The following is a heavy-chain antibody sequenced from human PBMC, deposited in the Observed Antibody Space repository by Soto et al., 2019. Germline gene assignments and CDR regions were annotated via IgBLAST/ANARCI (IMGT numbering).Heavy chain of an antibody. Sequence: GESLKISCKGSGYSFTSYWIGWVRQMPGKGLEWMGIIYPGDSDTRYSPSFQGQVTISADKSISTAYLQWSSLKASDTAMYYCARQLSRAAAGLGYYYGMDVWGQGTTVTVSS. D-gene: IGHD6-13*01. CDR1: GYSFTSYW. CDR2: IYPGDSDT. CDR3: ARQLSRAAAGLGYYYGMDV. J-gene: IGHJ6*02. V-gene: IGHV5-51*01.